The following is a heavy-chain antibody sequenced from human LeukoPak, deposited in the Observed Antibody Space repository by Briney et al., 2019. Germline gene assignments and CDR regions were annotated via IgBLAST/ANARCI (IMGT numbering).Heavy chain of an antibody. V-gene: IGHV3-23*01. D-gene: IGHD3-10*01. CDR2: IYDDNT. Sequence: GGSLRLSCAASGFTFSSYSMNWVRQAPGKGLEWVSTIYDDNTYYADSVKGRFAISTDNSKNTLYLQMNSLRVEDTAVYFCAARKVRGVWFYLDYWGQGTLVTVSS. CDR1: GFTFSSYS. CDR3: AARKVRGVWFYLDY. J-gene: IGHJ4*02.